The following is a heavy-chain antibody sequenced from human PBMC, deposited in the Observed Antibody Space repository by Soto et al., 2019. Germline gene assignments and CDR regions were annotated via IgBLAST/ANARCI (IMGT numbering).Heavy chain of an antibody. CDR3: ASTGGSTYDY. Sequence: EVQLVETGGGWIQPGGSLRLSCAASGFTVSGDYMSWVRQAPGKGMEWVSVIYNGGGTYYADSVKGEFTISRDNSKNTLYLQMNGLRAEDTAVYYCASTGGSTYDYVGQGSLVTVTS. CDR1: GFTVSGDY. CDR2: IYNGGGT. D-gene: IGHD1-26*01. V-gene: IGHV3-53*02. J-gene: IGHJ4*02.